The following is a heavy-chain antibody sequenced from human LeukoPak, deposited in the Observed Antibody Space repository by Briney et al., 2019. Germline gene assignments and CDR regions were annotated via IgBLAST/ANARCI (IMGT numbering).Heavy chain of an antibody. CDR1: SASIRSSNYY. V-gene: IGHV4-61*05. Sequence: SETLSLTCTVSSASIRSSNYYWGWLRQHPGTGLEWFGYIYYSASTNYNPSLKSRVTISVDTSKNQFPLKLSSATAADTAVYYCARGARVGVYYYYYYMDVCGKGTTVTVSS. CDR2: IYYSAST. CDR3: ARGARVGVYYYYYYMDV. D-gene: IGHD1-26*01. J-gene: IGHJ6*03.